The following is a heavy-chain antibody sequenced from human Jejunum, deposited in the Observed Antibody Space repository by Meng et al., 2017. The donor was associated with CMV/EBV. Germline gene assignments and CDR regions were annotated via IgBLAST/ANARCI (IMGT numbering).Heavy chain of an antibody. CDR2: KSYNGNSE. CDR1: GFPFSNYG. D-gene: IGHD3-10*01. V-gene: IGHV3-30*03. J-gene: IGHJ4*02. Sequence: GFPFSNYGIHWVRQAPGKGLEWLAMKSYNGNSEYYGTSVKSRFTISGDNSKNTVYLQMNNLRPEDTAVYYCGREPMVRGAINTFDYWGRGTLVTVSS. CDR3: GREPMVRGAINTFDY.